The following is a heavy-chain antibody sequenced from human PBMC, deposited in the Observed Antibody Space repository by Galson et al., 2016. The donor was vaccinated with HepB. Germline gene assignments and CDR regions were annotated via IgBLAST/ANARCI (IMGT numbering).Heavy chain of an antibody. CDR1: GGPVSSGDYC. J-gene: IGHJ4*02. Sequence: TLSLTCAVSGGPVSSGDYCWHWIRQPPGKGLEWIACLSSGGITHHNPSLKSRVTLSRNTSKNQFSLRLNSVTAADTAIYFCAREELLWFGELTEGESYFDYWGQGTLVTVSS. CDR2: LSSGGIT. D-gene: IGHD3-10*01. CDR3: AREELLWFGELTEGESYFDY. V-gene: IGHV4-61*08.